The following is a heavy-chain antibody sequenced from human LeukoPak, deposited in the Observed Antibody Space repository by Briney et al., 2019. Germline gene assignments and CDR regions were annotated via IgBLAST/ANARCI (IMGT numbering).Heavy chain of an antibody. V-gene: IGHV4-59*01. Sequence: SETLSLTCTVSGGSISSYYWSWIRQPPGKGREGSGYIYYSGSTNYNPSLKSRVTISVDTSKNQFSLKLSSVTAADTAVYYCARSLLNSYYYDSSGYYDYWGQGTLVTVSS. CDR3: ARSLLNSYYYDSSGYYDY. J-gene: IGHJ4*02. CDR1: GGSISSYY. D-gene: IGHD3-22*01. CDR2: IYYSGST.